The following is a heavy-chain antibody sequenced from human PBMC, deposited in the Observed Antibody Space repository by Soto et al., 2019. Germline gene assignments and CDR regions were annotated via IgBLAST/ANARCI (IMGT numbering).Heavy chain of an antibody. CDR3: ARDSPTASYPYHYYGMDV. CDR1: GYTFTSYY. J-gene: IGHJ6*02. V-gene: IGHV1-46*01. Sequence: ASVKVSCKASGYTFTSYYMHWVRQAPGQGLEWMGIINPSGGSTSYAQKFQGRVTMTRDTSTSTVYMELSSLRSEDTAVYYCARDSPTASYPYHYYGMDVWGQGTTVTVSS. CDR2: INPSGGST. D-gene: IGHD3-16*01.